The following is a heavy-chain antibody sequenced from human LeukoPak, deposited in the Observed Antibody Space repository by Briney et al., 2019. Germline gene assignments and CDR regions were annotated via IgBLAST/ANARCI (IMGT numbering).Heavy chain of an antibody. D-gene: IGHD2-2*01. J-gene: IGHJ6*02. Sequence: ASVKVSCTASGYTFTSYGISWVRQAPGQGLEWIGWISAYNGNTNYAQKLQGRVTMTTDTSTSTAYMELRSLRSDDTAVYYCARDIVVVPAADLQTYYYYGMDVWGQGTTVTVSS. CDR3: ARDIVVVPAADLQTYYYYGMDV. V-gene: IGHV1-18*01. CDR1: GYTFTSYG. CDR2: ISAYNGNT.